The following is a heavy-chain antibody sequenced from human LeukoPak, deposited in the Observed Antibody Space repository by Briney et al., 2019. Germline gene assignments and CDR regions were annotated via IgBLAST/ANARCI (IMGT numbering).Heavy chain of an antibody. J-gene: IGHJ4*02. V-gene: IGHV4-59*01. CDR1: GGSISSYY. CDR3: ASRNFGVVTD. CDR2: IYYSGYT. D-gene: IGHD3-3*01. Sequence: SETLSLTCADSGGSISSYYWSWIRQPPGKGLEWIGCIYYSGYTNYKSSLKSRVTISADTSKKQFSLKLSSVSAADTAVYYCASRNFGVVTDWGQGTLVTVSS.